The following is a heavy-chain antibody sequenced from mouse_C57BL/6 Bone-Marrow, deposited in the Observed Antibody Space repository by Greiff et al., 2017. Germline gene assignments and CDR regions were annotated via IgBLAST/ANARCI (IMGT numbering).Heavy chain of an antibody. Sequence: QVQLQQPGAELVKPGASVKLSCKASGYTFTSYWMNWVKQRPGQGLEWIGMIHPNSGSTNYNEKFKRTATLTVDKSSSTAYMQLSSLTSEYAAVYYCARGRYYGGSSLAWLAYWGQGTLVTVSA. D-gene: IGHD1-1*01. CDR2: IHPNSGST. CDR3: ARGRYYGGSSLAWLAY. CDR1: GYTFTSYW. V-gene: IGHV1-64*01. J-gene: IGHJ3*01.